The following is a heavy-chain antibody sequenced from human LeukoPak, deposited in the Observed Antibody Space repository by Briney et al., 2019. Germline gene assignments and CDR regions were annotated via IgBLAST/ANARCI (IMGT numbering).Heavy chain of an antibody. CDR1: GFTVSTNY. CDR2: MYTLGNT. CDR3: AKVNRRGYSYGLSYNYMDV. J-gene: IGHJ6*03. V-gene: IGHV3-66*03. Sequence: GGSLRLSCAASGFTVSTNYMTWIRQAPGKGLEWVSVMYTLGNTNYADSVKGRFTISRDNSKNTLYLQMNSLRAEDTAVYYCAKVNRRGYSYGLSYNYMDVWGKGTTVTISS. D-gene: IGHD5-18*01.